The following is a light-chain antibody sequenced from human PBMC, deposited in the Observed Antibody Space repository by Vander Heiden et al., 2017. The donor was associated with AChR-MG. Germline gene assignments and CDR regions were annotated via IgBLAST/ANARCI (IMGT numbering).Light chain of an antibody. CDR2: EVN. Sequence: QSALTRPASVSGSPGQSITISCTGTSSDVGSYIFVSWYQQHPGKAPKLLIYEVNKRPSGVSNRFSGSKSGNTASLTISGLQAEDEADYYCCSYAGSSTLVFGGGTKLTVL. J-gene: IGLJ2*01. CDR3: CSYAGSSTLV. V-gene: IGLV2-23*02. CDR1: SSDVGSYIF.